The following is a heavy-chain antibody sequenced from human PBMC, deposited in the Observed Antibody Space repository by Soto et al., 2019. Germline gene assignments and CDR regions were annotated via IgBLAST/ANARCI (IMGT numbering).Heavy chain of an antibody. D-gene: IGHD4-17*01. CDR2: IYPGDSDT. J-gene: IGHJ6*02. CDR1: GYSFTSYW. Sequence: GASMKICCKGAGYSFTSYWIGGVRKMPGKGLEWMGIIYPGDSDTRYSPSFQGQVTISADKSISTAYLQWSSLKASDTAIYYCARHKSTGYYYGMDVWGQGTTVTVSS. V-gene: IGHV5-51*01. CDR3: ARHKSTGYYYGMDV.